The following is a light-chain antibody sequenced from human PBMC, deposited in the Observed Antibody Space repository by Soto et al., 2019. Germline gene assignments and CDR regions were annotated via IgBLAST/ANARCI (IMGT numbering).Light chain of an antibody. J-gene: IGKJ4*01. Sequence: EIVLTQSPGTLSLSPGGRATRSCRASQTVSRSYFAWYKQKPGQAPRLLIYGASARATGIPDRFSGSGSGTESTLTISRLEPEDFAVYYCQHFDNSPTFGGGTKVEIK. CDR1: QTVSRSY. CDR3: QHFDNSPT. V-gene: IGKV3-20*01. CDR2: GAS.